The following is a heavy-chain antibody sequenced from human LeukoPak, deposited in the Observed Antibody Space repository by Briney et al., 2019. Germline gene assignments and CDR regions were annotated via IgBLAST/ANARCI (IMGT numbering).Heavy chain of an antibody. CDR3: AKDSRLFAAAPYYFDY. J-gene: IGHJ4*02. CDR1: GFTFSSYA. CDR2: ISGSGGST. V-gene: IGHV3-23*01. D-gene: IGHD3-10*02. Sequence: PGGSLRLSCAASGFTFSSYAMSWVRQAPGKGLEWVSAISGSGGSTYYADSVKGRFTISRDNSKNTLYLQMNSLRAEDTAVYYCAKDSRLFAAAPYYFDYWGQGTLVTVSS.